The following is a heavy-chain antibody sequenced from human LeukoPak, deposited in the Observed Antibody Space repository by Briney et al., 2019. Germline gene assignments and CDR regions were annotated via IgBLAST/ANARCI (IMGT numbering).Heavy chain of an antibody. J-gene: IGHJ5*02. V-gene: IGHV4-30-4*08. CDR3: ARFYPPTHPFDP. CDR1: SGSISSGDYY. CDR2: IYYSGST. Sequence: SQTLSLTCTVSSGSISSGDYYWSWIRRPPGKGLEWIGYIYYSGSTYYNPSLKSRVTISVDTSKNQFSLKLSSVTAADTAVYYCARFYPPTHPFDPWGQGTLVTVSS.